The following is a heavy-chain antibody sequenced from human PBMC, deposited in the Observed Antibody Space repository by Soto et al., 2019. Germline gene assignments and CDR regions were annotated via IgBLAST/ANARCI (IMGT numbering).Heavy chain of an antibody. J-gene: IGHJ5*02. V-gene: IGHV1-46*01. D-gene: IGHD2-21*02. Sequence: ASVKVSCKASGYTFTSYYIHWVRQAPGQGLEWMGIINPNNGSTSYAQKFQGRVSMTRDTSTSTVYMEVNSLRSEDTAVYYCARGGVVVVTTKYNWFDPWGQGTLVTVSS. CDR3: ARGGVVVVTTKYNWFDP. CDR2: INPNNGST. CDR1: GYTFTSYY.